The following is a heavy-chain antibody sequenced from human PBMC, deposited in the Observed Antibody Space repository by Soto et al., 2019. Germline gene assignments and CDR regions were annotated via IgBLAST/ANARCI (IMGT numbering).Heavy chain of an antibody. CDR3: ASAAREYYYYGMDV. CDR1: GFTFSSYA. CDR2: ISGSGGST. V-gene: IGHV3-23*01. Sequence: EVPLLESGGGLVQPGGSLRLSCAASGFTFSSYAMNWVRQAPGKGLEWVSAISGSGGSTNYADSVKGRFIISRDNSKNTLYLQMNSLRAEDTAVYYCASAAREYYYYGMDVWGQGTTVTVSS. J-gene: IGHJ6*02.